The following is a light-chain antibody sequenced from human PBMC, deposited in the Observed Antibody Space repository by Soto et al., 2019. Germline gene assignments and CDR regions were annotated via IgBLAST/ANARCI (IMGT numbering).Light chain of an antibody. CDR2: LND. CDR1: FSNIGDNA. J-gene: IGLJ1*01. Sequence: QSVLTQPPSLSATPGQRVNISCSGSFSNIGDNAVNWYQQLPGAAPKLLIYLNDQRPSGVPDRFSGSKSGTSAFLAISGLQSEDKADYYCAAWDDSLNALFGTGTKVTVL. V-gene: IGLV1-44*01. CDR3: AAWDDSLNAL.